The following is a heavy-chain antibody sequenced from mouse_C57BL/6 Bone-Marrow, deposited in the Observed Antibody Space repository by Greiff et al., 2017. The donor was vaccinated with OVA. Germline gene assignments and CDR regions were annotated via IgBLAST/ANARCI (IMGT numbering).Heavy chain of an antibody. Sequence: VQLQQPGAELVRPGSSVKLSCKASGYTFTSYWMDWVKQRPGQGLEWIGNIYPSDSETHYNQKFKDKATLTVDKSSSTAYMQLSSLTSEDSAVYYCARSVVAPMDYWGQGTSVTVSS. CDR3: ARSVVAPMDY. V-gene: IGHV1-61*01. D-gene: IGHD1-1*01. CDR2: IYPSDSET. CDR1: GYTFTSYW. J-gene: IGHJ4*01.